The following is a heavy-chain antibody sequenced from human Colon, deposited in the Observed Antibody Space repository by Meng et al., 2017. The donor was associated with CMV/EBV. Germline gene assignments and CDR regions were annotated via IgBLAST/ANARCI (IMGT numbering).Heavy chain of an antibody. V-gene: IGHV3-23*01. CDR2: ISASGGST. CDR3: VTWLGDPFVDY. J-gene: IGHJ4*02. Sequence: GESLKISCATSGFTFDNYAMSWVRQAPGKGLEWVSGISASGGSTYYADSVKGRFTVSRDNGKNTQYLQINSLTVEDTATYYCVTWLGDPFVDYWGQGTLVTVSS. CDR1: GFTFDNYA. D-gene: IGHD3-10*01.